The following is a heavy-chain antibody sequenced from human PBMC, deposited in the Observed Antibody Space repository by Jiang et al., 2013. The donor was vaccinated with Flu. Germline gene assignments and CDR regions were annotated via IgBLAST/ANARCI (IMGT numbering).Heavy chain of an antibody. D-gene: IGHD3-3*02. Sequence: GSLRLSCAASGFTFSNYWMHWVRQVPGKGLVEVARINMVGNNTGYADSVKGRFAISRDNVRSMLYLQMNSLRADDTAVYYCVRIYKYGSDYWGQGTLVTVSS. V-gene: IGHV3-74*01. CDR2: INMVGNNT. CDR3: VRIYKYGSDY. CDR1: GFTFSNYW. J-gene: IGHJ4*02.